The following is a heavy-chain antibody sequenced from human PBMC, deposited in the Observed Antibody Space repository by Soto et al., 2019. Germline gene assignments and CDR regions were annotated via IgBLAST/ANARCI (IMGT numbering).Heavy chain of an antibody. V-gene: IGHV3-74*01. CDR2: IKHDGSGT. J-gene: IGHJ6*02. D-gene: IGHD1-26*01. CDR1: GLTFSNYC. Sequence: PGGSLRLSCEASGLTFSNYCMHWVRQTPGKGLVWVSRIKHDGSGTIYADSVKGRFTISRDNAKNTVYLQMNSLRVEDTAVYYCARYYTTYYFGLDVWGQGTTVTVSS. CDR3: ARYYTTYYFGLDV.